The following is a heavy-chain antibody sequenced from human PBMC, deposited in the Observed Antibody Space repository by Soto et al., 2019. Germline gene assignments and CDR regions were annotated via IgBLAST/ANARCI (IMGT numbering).Heavy chain of an antibody. V-gene: IGHV3-48*02. CDR1: GFTFSSYS. CDR2: ISSSSSTI. J-gene: IGHJ6*02. D-gene: IGHD6-19*01. Sequence: GGSLRLSCAASGFTFSSYSMNWVRQAPGKGLEWVSYISSSSSTIYYADSVKGRFTISRDNAKNSLYLQMNSLRDEDTAVYYCAREEAYSSGWSDYYYYYGMDVWGQGTTVTVSS. CDR3: AREEAYSSGWSDYYYYYGMDV.